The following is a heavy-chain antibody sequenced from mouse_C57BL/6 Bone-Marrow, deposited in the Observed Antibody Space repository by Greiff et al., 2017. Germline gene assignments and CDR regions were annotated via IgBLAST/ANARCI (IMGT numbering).Heavy chain of an antibody. Sequence: QVQLQQPGAELVKPGASVKLSCKASGYTFTSYWMQWVKQRPGQGLEWIGEIDPSDSYTNYNQKFKGKATLTVDTSSSTAYMQRSSLTSEDSAVYYCARGDGYYWGQGTTLTVSS. CDR2: IDPSDSYT. CDR3: ARGDGYY. D-gene: IGHD2-3*01. CDR1: GYTFTSYW. V-gene: IGHV1-50*01. J-gene: IGHJ2*01.